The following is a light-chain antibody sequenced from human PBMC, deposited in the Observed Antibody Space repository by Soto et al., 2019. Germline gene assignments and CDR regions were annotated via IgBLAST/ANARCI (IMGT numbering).Light chain of an antibody. CDR3: QQYSIYSPYT. V-gene: IGKV1-5*03. J-gene: IGKJ2*01. CDR1: QTVYSL. CDR2: EAS. Sequence: DIPMTQSPSTVSASVGDRVPITCLASQTVYSLLAWYQQKPGKAPKLLFSEASILPSEVPSRFAGSGSGTEFTLDISRLQPDDFAPYYCQQYSIYSPYTFGQGTKVEI.